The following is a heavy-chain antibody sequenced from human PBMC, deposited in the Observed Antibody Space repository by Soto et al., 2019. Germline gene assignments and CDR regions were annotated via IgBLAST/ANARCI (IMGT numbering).Heavy chain of an antibody. CDR1: GGSISSSSYY. D-gene: IGHD3-22*01. CDR3: AGGDYYHSSGYYFYYYTMDV. Sequence: QLHLQESGPGLVKPSETLSLTCTVSGGSISSSSYYWGWIRHPPGKGLEWIGSVYYGGSTYYNPSLKGRVTISVETSKSQFSLKLSSVTAADTAVYYCAGGDYYHSSGYYFYYYTMDVWGQGTTVTVSS. J-gene: IGHJ6*02. CDR2: VYYGGST. V-gene: IGHV4-39*01.